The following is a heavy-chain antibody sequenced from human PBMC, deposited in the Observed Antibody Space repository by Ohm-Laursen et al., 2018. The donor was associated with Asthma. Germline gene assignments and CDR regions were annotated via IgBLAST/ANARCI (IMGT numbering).Heavy chain of an antibody. CDR2: FSLDGDRI. D-gene: IGHD5-12*01. V-gene: IGHV3-9*01. Sequence: SLRLSCAASGFTFDDYAMHWVRQAPGKGLEWVSGFSLDGDRIGYADSVKGRFTISRDNSKNTLYLQMNSLRVEDTAVYYCARDFIHSGYEHDAFDIWGQGTMVTVSS. J-gene: IGHJ3*02. CDR1: GFTFDDYA. CDR3: ARDFIHSGYEHDAFDI.